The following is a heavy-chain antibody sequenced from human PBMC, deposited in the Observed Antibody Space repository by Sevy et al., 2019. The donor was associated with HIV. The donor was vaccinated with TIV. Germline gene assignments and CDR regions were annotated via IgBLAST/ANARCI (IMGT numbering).Heavy chain of an antibody. CDR2: ISSSGSTI. CDR1: GFTFSDYY. CDR3: ARDLLQLVYYFDY. V-gene: IGHV3-11*01. D-gene: IGHD6-13*01. Sequence: GRSLRLSCAASGFTFSDYYMSWIRQAPGKGLEWVSYISSSGSTIYYADSVKGRFTISRDNAKNSLYLQMNSLRAEDTAVYYCARDLLQLVYYFDYWGQGTLVTVSS. J-gene: IGHJ4*02.